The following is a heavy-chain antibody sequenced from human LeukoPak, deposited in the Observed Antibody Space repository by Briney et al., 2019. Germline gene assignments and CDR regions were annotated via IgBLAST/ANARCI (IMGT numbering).Heavy chain of an antibody. J-gene: IGHJ4*02. V-gene: IGHV1-18*01. CDR3: ATSYGSGSYYNVYY. D-gene: IGHD3-10*01. CDR1: GYTFTIYG. Sequence: ASVKVSFKASGYTFTIYGISWVRQAPGQGLEWMGWISAYNGNTNYAQKLQGRVTMTTDTSTSTAYMELRSLRSDDTAVYYCATSYGSGSYYNVYYWGQGTLVTVSS. CDR2: ISAYNGNT.